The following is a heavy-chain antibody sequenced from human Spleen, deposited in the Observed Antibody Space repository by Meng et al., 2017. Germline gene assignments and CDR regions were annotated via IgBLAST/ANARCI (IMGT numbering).Heavy chain of an antibody. CDR2: INHSGST. J-gene: IGHJ4*02. D-gene: IGHD3-22*01. Sequence: VQLQQWGAGLLKPSATLSLTCAVYGGSFSGYYWSWIRQPPGKGLEWIGEINHSGSTNYIPSLKGRVTISVDTSKNQFSLNLSSVTAADTAVYYCARVAYYDSSGYHAPIDFWGQGTLVTVSS. V-gene: IGHV4-34*01. CDR3: ARVAYYDSSGYHAPIDF. CDR1: GGSFSGYY.